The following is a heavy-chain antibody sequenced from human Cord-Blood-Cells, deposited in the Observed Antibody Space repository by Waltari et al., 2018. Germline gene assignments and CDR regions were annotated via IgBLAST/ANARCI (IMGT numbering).Heavy chain of an antibody. D-gene: IGHD6-13*01. V-gene: IGHV4-28*03. CDR2: ICYSGST. CDR1: GCSLSCTNW. J-gene: IGHJ6*03. Sequence: VQLQESGPGMVKSSDTLSLTCAVSGCSLSCTNWWGWTRQPLGKGLEWIGYICYSGSTYYNPSLNSRVTMSVDTSKNQFSLKLSSVTAVDTAVYYCARGGKSSSWYYYYYYMDVWGKGTTVTVSS. CDR3: ARGGKSSSWYYYYYYMDV.